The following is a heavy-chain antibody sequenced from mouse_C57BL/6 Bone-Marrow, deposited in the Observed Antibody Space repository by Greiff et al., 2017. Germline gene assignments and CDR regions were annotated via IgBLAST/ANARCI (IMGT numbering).Heavy chain of an antibody. CDR3: ARLEFNGSSGDWYFDV. V-gene: IGHV1-85*01. CDR2: LYPRDGST. CDR1: GYTFTSYD. D-gene: IGHD1-1*01. Sequence: VKLVESGPELVKPGASVKLSCKASGYTFTSYDINWVKQRPGQGLEWIGWLYPRDGSTKYNEKFKGKATLTVDTSSSTAYMALHSLTSEDSAVYFCARLEFNGSSGDWYFDVWGTGTTVTGSS. J-gene: IGHJ1*03.